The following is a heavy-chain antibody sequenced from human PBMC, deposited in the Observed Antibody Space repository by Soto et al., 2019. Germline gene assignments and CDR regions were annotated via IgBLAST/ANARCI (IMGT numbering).Heavy chain of an antibody. D-gene: IGHD2-15*01. J-gene: IGHJ4*02. CDR2: INHSGST. Sequence: SETLSLTCAVYGGSFSGYYWSWIRQPPGKGLEWIGEINHSGSTNYNPSLKSRVTISVDTSKNQFSLKLSSVTAADTAVYYCARGLHVDCSGGSCGVDFDYWGQGTLVTVSS. CDR1: GGSFSGYY. CDR3: ARGLHVDCSGGSCGVDFDY. V-gene: IGHV4-34*01.